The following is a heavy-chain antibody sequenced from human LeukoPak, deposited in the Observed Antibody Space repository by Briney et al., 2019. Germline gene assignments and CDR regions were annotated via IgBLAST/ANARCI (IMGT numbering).Heavy chain of an antibody. Sequence: GGSLRLSCAASGFTFSSYSMNWVRQAPGKGLEWVSYISSSSSTIYYADSVKGRFTISRDNAKNTLYLQMNSLRAGDTAVYYCARDEVGVGATHDYWGQGTLVTVSS. D-gene: IGHD1-26*01. CDR2: ISSSSSTI. V-gene: IGHV3-48*04. J-gene: IGHJ4*02. CDR3: ARDEVGVGATHDY. CDR1: GFTFSSYS.